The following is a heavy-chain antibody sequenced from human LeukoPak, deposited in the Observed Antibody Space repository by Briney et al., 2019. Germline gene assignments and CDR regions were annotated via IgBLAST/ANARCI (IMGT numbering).Heavy chain of an antibody. V-gene: IGHV1-18*01. D-gene: IGHD3-22*01. CDR2: ISAYNGNT. CDR1: GYTFTSYG. CDR3: ARVLEYYYDSSGYPDY. J-gene: IGHJ4*02. Sequence: ASVKVSCKASGYTFTSYGISWVRQAPGQGLEWMGWISAYNGNTNYARKLQGRVTMTTDTSTSTAYMELRSLRSDDTAVYYCARVLEYYYDSSGYPDYWGQGTLVTVSS.